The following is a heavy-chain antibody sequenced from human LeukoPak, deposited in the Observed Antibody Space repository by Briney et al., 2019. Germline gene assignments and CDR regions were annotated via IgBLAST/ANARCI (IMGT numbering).Heavy chain of an antibody. V-gene: IGHV1-2*06. D-gene: IGHD3-3*01. J-gene: IGHJ5*02. Sequence: GASVKVSCRASGYTFTGYYMHWVRQAPGQGLEWMGRINPNSGGTNYAQKFQGRVTMTRDTSISTAYMELSRLRSDDTAVYYCARDRNDFWSGYYNWFDPWSQGTLVTVSS. CDR2: INPNSGGT. CDR3: ARDRNDFWSGYYNWFDP. CDR1: GYTFTGYY.